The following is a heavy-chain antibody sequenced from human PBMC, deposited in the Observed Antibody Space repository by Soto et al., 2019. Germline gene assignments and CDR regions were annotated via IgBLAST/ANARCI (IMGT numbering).Heavy chain of an antibody. CDR1: GFTFSSYA. CDR3: AKDHYDFWSSYFPYYYYYGMDV. V-gene: IGHV3-23*01. D-gene: IGHD3-3*01. Sequence: GGSLRLSCAASGFTFSSYAMSLVRLAPGKGLEWVPAISGSDRSTYYADTVKSGLTISRDDTKNTLYLQMNSLRANDTAVYYCAKDHYDFWSSYFPYYYYYGMDVWGQLTTVTVSS. J-gene: IGHJ6*02. CDR2: ISGSDRST.